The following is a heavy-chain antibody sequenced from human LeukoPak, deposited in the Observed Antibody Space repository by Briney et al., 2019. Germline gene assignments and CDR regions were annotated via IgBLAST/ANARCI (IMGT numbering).Heavy chain of an antibody. D-gene: IGHD5-18*01. J-gene: IGHJ6*03. Sequence: ASVKVSCKASGYPFNNYDINWVRQATGQGLEWMGWMNPHSGKTGYAQNFQGRVTMTRDTSISTAYMELRSLRSDDTAVYYCARVFRKGLWVGNYYYYYMDVWGKGTTVTVSS. CDR2: MNPHSGKT. V-gene: IGHV1-8*01. CDR1: GYPFNNYD. CDR3: ARVFRKGLWVGNYYYYYMDV.